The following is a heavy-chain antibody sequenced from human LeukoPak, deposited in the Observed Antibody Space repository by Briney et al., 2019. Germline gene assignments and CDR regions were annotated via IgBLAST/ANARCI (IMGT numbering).Heavy chain of an antibody. CDR3: ARDTRGQYNWFDP. J-gene: IGHJ5*02. D-gene: IGHD3-10*01. CDR2: ISSSSTYI. CDR1: GFTFSSYS. Sequence: PGGSLRLSCAASGFTFSSYSMNWVRQAPGKGLEWVSSISSSSTYIYYADSVKGRFTISRDNANNSLYLQTNSLRAEDTAVYYCARDTRGQYNWFDPWGQGTLVTVSS. V-gene: IGHV3-21*01.